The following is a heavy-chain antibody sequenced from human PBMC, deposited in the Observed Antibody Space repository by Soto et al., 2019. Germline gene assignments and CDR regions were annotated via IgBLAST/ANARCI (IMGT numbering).Heavy chain of an antibody. CDR3: ARSHVVPDVDV. J-gene: IGHJ6*02. Sequence: PSETLSLTCTVSGGSISSYYWSWIRQPPGKGLEWIGYIYYSGSTNYNPSLKSRVTISVDTSKNQFSLKLSSVTAADTAVYYCARSHVVPDVDVWGQGTTVTVSS. V-gene: IGHV4-59*01. CDR1: GGSISSYY. D-gene: IGHD2-21*01. CDR2: IYYSGST.